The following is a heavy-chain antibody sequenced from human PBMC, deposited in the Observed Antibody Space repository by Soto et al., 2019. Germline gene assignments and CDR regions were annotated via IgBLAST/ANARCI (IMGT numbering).Heavy chain of an antibody. Sequence: SETLSLTCTVSGGSLSSSRYYWGWIRQPPGKGLEWIGSIYYSGSTYYNPSLKSRVTISVDTSKNQFSLKLSSVTAADTAVYHCARLLTGTTFLTTRSNVPDYWGQGTLVTVSS. CDR1: GGSLSSSRYY. V-gene: IGHV4-39*01. D-gene: IGHD1-7*01. CDR2: IYYSGST. CDR3: ARLLTGTTFLTTRSNVPDY. J-gene: IGHJ4*02.